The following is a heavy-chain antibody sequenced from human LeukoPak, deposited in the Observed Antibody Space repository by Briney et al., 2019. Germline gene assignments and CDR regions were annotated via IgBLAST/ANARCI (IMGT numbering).Heavy chain of an antibody. J-gene: IGHJ4*02. CDR1: GFTFSSYA. D-gene: IGHD5-18*01. V-gene: IGHV3-23*01. Sequence: GGSLRLSCAASGFTFSSYAMSWVRQAPGKGLEWVSAVTSNGGSTYYADSVRGRFTISRDNSKNTLYLQMISLRAEDTAVYYCAKDSDGYSYGFEDHWGQGTLVPVPP. CDR2: VTSNGGST. CDR3: AKDSDGYSYGFEDH.